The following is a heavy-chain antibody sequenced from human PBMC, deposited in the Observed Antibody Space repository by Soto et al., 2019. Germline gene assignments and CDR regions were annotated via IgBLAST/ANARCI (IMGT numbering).Heavy chain of an antibody. V-gene: IGHV4-61*08. CDR1: GGSISSGDYY. J-gene: IGHJ6*02. CDR2: IYYSGST. Sequence: ASETLSLTCTVSGGSISSGDYYWSWIRQPPGKGLEWIGYIYYSGSTNYNPSLKSRVTISVDTSKNQFSLKLSSVTAADTAVYYCARDGGYYGMDVWGQGTTVTVSS. CDR3: ARDGGYYGMDV.